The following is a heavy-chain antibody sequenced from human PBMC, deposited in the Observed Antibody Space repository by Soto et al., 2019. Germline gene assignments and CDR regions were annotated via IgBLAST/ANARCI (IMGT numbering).Heavy chain of an antibody. CDR3: ACYDFWSGYHTYYYYMDV. D-gene: IGHD3-3*01. Sequence: PGGSLRLSCAASGFTFSSYDMHWVRQATGKGLEWVSAIGTAGDTYYPGSVKGRFTISRENAKNSLYLQMNSLRAEDTAVYYCACYDFWSGYHTYYYYMDVWGKGTTVTVSS. J-gene: IGHJ6*03. CDR1: GFTFSSYD. V-gene: IGHV3-13*01. CDR2: IGTAGDT.